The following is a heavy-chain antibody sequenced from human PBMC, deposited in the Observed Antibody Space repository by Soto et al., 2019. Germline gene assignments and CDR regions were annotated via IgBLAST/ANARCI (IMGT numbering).Heavy chain of an antibody. CDR1: GFTFRNYD. Sequence: EVQLVESGGGLVQPGGSLRLSCEASGFTFRNYDMHWVRQGTGKGLEWVSGISAAGDPDYADSVEGRFTITRENAQNSFFLQLNRLRVSDPAVYYCARTDRDFYGLDVWGQGTRVIVSS. J-gene: IGHJ6*02. CDR2: ISAAGDP. V-gene: IGHV3-13*05. CDR3: ARTDRDFYGLDV.